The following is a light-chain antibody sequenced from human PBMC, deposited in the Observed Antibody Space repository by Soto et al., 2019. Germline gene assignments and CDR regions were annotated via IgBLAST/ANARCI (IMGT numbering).Light chain of an antibody. CDR2: TNN. Sequence: QSVLTQPPSASGTPGQRVTISCSGSSSNIGRNTVNWYQHLPGTAPKLLIYTNNQRPSGVPDRFSASKSGTSASLAISGLQSGDEADYYCAAWDDSLNGYVLGPGTKLTVL. J-gene: IGLJ1*01. CDR1: SSNIGRNT. V-gene: IGLV1-44*01. CDR3: AAWDDSLNGYV.